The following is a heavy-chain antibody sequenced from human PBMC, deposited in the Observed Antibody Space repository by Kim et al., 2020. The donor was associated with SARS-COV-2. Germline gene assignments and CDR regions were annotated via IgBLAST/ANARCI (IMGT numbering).Heavy chain of an antibody. CDR3: AREYFPIAAAGTRNWFDP. D-gene: IGHD6-13*01. CDR1: GYTFTSYY. V-gene: IGHV1-46*01. CDR2: INPSGGST. Sequence: ASVKVSCKASGYTFTSYYMHWVRQAPGQGLEWMGIINPSGGSTSYAQKFQGRVTMTRDTSTSTVYMELSSLRSEDTAVYYCAREYFPIAAAGTRNWFDPWGQGTLVTVSS. J-gene: IGHJ5*02.